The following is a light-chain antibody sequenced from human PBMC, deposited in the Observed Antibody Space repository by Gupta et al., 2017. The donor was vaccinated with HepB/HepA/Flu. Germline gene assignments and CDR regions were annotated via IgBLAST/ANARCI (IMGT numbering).Light chain of an antibody. CDR1: QSVLYSSNNKNY. CDR2: WAS. J-gene: IGKJ2*01. V-gene: IGKV4-1*01. Sequence: DIVMTQSPDSLAVSLGERATINCKSSQSVLYSSNNKNYLTWYQQKPGQPPKLLIYWASTRESGVPDRFSGSGSATDFTLTISMLHAEDVAVYYCQQEDSTPYSFGQGTKMEIK. CDR3: QQEDSTPYS.